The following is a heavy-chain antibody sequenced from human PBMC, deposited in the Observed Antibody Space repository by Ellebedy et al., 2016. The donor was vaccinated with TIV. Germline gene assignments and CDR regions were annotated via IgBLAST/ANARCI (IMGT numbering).Heavy chain of an antibody. D-gene: IGHD2-21*01. CDR2: IRNDGGNR. Sequence: PGGSLRLSCAASGFLFSNYAMHWVRQAPGQGLEWVAFIRNDGGNRAYAESVKGRFTISRDNYQKTLYLQMNSLRPEDTAVYYCVQSHSGDWFFGVDYWGQGTLGIVSS. J-gene: IGHJ4*02. V-gene: IGHV3-30*02. CDR1: GFLFSNYA. CDR3: VQSHSGDWFFGVDY.